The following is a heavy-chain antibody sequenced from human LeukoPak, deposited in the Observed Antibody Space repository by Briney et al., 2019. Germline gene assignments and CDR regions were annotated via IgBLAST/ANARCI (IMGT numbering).Heavy chain of an antibody. CDR1: GFTFSSYW. CDR2: IKQDGSEK. D-gene: IGHD3-10*01. V-gene: IGHV3-7*01. CDR3: ASAGTSGSYSRVDY. Sequence: GGSLRLSCAASGFTFSSYWVSWVRQAPGRGLEWVANIKQDGSEKYYVDSVKGRFTISRDNAKNSLYLQMNSLRVEDTAVYYCASAGTSGSYSRVDYWGQGTLVTVSS. J-gene: IGHJ4*02.